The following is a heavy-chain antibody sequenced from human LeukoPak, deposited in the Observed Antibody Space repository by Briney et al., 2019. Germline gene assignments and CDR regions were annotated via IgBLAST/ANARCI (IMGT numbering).Heavy chain of an antibody. D-gene: IGHD6-19*01. V-gene: IGHV4-4*07. CDR1: GGSISSYY. J-gene: IGHJ3*02. CDR2: IYTSGST. Sequence: SETLSLTCTVSGGSISSYYWSWIRQPAGKGLEWIGRIYTSGSTNYNPSLKSRVTMSVDTSKNQFSLKLSSVTAADTAVYYCAREQWPSQGDAFDIWGQGTMVTVSS. CDR3: AREQWPSQGDAFDI.